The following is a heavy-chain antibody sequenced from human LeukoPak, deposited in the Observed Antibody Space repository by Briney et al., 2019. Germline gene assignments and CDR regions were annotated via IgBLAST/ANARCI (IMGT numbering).Heavy chain of an antibody. CDR3: ARTYDFGRGPPGDAFDN. Sequence: GGSLRLSCAASGFTFRIFGLNWVRQAPGKGPEWVSYIDARSGITYYADSVQGRFTISRDDARESVFLQMDGLRVDDTAAYYCARTYDFGRGPPGDAFDNWGPGTWVIVSS. J-gene: IGHJ3*02. D-gene: IGHD3-3*01. CDR2: IDARSGIT. CDR1: GFTFRIFG. V-gene: IGHV3-48*04.